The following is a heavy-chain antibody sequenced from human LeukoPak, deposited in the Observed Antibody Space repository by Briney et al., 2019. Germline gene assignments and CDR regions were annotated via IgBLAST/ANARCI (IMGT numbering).Heavy chain of an antibody. Sequence: GRSLRLSCAASGFTFSTYAMGWVRQAPGKGLEWDSGISANGGRTYYADSVKGRFTISRDNSKSTLYVQMNSLRAEDTAIYYCVKGLEDRHDSSGYYSNWFDPWGQGTLVTVSS. J-gene: IGHJ5*02. V-gene: IGHV3-23*01. CDR2: ISANGGRT. D-gene: IGHD3-22*01. CDR1: GFTFSTYA. CDR3: VKGLEDRHDSSGYYSNWFDP.